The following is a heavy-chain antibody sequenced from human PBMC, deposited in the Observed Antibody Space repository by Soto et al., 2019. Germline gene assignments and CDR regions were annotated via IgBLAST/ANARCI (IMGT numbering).Heavy chain of an antibody. CDR2: IHYSGGT. J-gene: IGHJ5*02. CDR3: ARGGTSGSAVYNWFDP. Sequence: LSLTCSVTGASVSSHSWSWIRQSPGKGLEWIGYIHYSGGTNYTPSLRSRVTISVETSKNQLSLNLTSLTAADTAVYYCARGGTSGSAVYNWFDPWGQGTLVTVSS. CDR1: GASVSSHS. V-gene: IGHV4-59*02. D-gene: IGHD3-10*01.